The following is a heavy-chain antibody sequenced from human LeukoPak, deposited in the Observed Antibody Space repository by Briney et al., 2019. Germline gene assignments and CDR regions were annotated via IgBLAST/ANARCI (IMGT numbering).Heavy chain of an antibody. D-gene: IGHD2-2*01. CDR2: ISSSSSYI. V-gene: IGHV3-21*01. CDR3: ASLVVPAAMGAYDAFDI. Sequence: GGSLRLCCAASGFTFSSYEMNWVRQAPGKGLEWVSSISSSSSYIYYADSVKGRFTISRDNAKNSLYLQMNSLRAEDTAVYYCASLVVPAAMGAYDAFDIWGQGTMVTVSS. CDR1: GFTFSSYE. J-gene: IGHJ3*02.